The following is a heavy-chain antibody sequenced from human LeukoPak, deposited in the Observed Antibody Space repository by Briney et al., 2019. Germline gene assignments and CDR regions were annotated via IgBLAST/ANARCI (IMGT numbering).Heavy chain of an antibody. CDR3: ARNSAAGGYYYYYYMDV. CDR2: INPSGGST. CDR1: GYTFTSYY. Sequence: ASVKVSCKASGYTFTSYYMHWVRQAPGQGLEWMGIINPSGGSTSYAQKFQGRFTISRDNAKNSLYLQMNSLRAEDTAVYYCARNSAAGGYYYYYYMDVWGKGTTVTVSS. J-gene: IGHJ6*03. D-gene: IGHD6-13*01. V-gene: IGHV1-46*01.